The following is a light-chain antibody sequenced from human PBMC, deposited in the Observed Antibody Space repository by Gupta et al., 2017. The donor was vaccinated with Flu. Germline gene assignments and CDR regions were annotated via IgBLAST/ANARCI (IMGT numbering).Light chain of an antibody. V-gene: IGKV3-15*01. Sequence: IVMTQSPATLSVSPGERATLSCRASQSVGTNLAWSQQKPGQAPRLLISGASTSATGIPARLIGSRSWTEVTLPISSLQSEEVAVYDCQQHNNCPRRTFGQGTKVESK. CDR1: QSVGTN. CDR2: GAS. CDR3: QQHNNCPRRT. J-gene: IGKJ1*01.